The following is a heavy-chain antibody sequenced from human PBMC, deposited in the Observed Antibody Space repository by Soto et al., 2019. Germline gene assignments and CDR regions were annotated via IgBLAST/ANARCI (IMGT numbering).Heavy chain of an antibody. J-gene: IGHJ6*02. V-gene: IGHV1-8*01. Sequence: QVQLVQSGAEVKKPGASVRVSCKASGYTFSGYDINWVRQATGQGLEWMGWVSPDSGSTGYAGIFQGRVTMTGERSTTTAYMDLRSLTSEDSAVYYCARATELRYVEWSVYRGGNYAMDVWGQGTTVTVSS. CDR2: VSPDSGST. CDR1: GYTFSGYD. D-gene: IGHD3-3*01. CDR3: ARATELRYVEWSVYRGGNYAMDV.